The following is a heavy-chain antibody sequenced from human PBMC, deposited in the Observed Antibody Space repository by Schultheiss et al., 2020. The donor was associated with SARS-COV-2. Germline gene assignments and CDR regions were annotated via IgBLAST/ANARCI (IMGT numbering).Heavy chain of an antibody. CDR3: AKDRDKWELRGDWFDP. V-gene: IGHV3-53*01. CDR1: GFTVSSNY. J-gene: IGHJ5*02. Sequence: GGSLRLSCAASGFTVSSNYMSWVRQAPGKGLEWVSVIYSGGSTYYADSVKGRFTISRDNFKNTLYLQMNSLRAEDTAVYYCAKDRDKWELRGDWFDPWGQGTLVTVSS. CDR2: IYSGGST. D-gene: IGHD1-26*01.